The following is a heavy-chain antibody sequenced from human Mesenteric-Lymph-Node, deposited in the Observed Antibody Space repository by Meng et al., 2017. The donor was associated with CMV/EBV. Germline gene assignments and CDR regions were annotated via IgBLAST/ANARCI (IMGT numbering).Heavy chain of an antibody. D-gene: IGHD3-10*01. CDR2: IYPGDSDT. Sequence: SGYRFPSYWIGWVRQMPGKGLEWMGIIYPGDSDTRYRPSFQGQVTISVDKSISTAYLQWSSLKASDTAMYYCARPSSGTLFAPFDYWGQGTLVTVSS. CDR1: GYRFPSYW. V-gene: IGHV5-51*01. J-gene: IGHJ4*02. CDR3: ARPSSGTLFAPFDY.